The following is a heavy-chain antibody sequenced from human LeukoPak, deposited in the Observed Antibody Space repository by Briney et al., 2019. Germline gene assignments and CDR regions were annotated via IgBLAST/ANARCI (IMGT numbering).Heavy chain of an antibody. CDR3: ARGFYGSGSQFDY. CDR1: GGSISSYY. J-gene: IGHJ4*02. Sequence: PSETLSLTCTVSGGSISSYYWTWIRQPPGRGLEWIGYIYYSGSTNYNPSFKSRVTISVDTSKNQFSLKLSSVTAADTAVYYCARGFYGSGSQFDYWGQGTLVTVSS. D-gene: IGHD3-10*01. V-gene: IGHV4-59*12. CDR2: IYYSGST.